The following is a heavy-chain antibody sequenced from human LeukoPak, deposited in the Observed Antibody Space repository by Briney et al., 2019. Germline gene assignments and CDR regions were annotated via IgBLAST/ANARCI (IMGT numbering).Heavy chain of an antibody. D-gene: IGHD5-18*01. CDR1: RFTFSNDW. V-gene: IGHV3-15*01. Sequence: GGSLRLSCAASRFTFSNDWMSWVRQAPGKGLEWVGRIKSKTDGGTTDYAAPVKGRFTISRDDSKNTLYLQMNSLKTEDTAVYYCTTPWDTAMPADYWGQGTLVTVSS. CDR3: TTPWDTAMPADY. CDR2: IKSKTDGGTT. J-gene: IGHJ4*02.